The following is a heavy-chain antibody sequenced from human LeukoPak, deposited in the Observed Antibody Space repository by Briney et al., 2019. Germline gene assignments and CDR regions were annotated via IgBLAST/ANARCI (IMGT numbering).Heavy chain of an antibody. CDR1: RFTFRNYG. Sequence: GGSLRLSCAASRFTFRNYGMHWVRQAPGKGLEWVAVISFDGSNEYYADSVKGRFTISRDNSKNTLYLQMNSLRAEDTAVYYCAKDTYYYGSSGMDVWGQGTTVTVSS. J-gene: IGHJ6*02. D-gene: IGHD3-10*01. CDR3: AKDTYYYGSSGMDV. V-gene: IGHV3-30*18. CDR2: ISFDGSNE.